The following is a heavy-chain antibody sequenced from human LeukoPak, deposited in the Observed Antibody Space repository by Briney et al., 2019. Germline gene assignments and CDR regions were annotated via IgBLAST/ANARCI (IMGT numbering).Heavy chain of an antibody. Sequence: SETLSLTCAVYGGSFSGYYWSWIRQPPGKAMEFIAYIYYTGNTYFNPSLKSRVTISVDTSKNQFSLKLSSVTAADTAVYYCARVLAAAGNNWFDPWGQGTLVTVSS. J-gene: IGHJ5*02. CDR2: IYYTGNT. V-gene: IGHV4-59*12. D-gene: IGHD6-13*01. CDR3: ARVLAAAGNNWFDP. CDR1: GGSFSGYY.